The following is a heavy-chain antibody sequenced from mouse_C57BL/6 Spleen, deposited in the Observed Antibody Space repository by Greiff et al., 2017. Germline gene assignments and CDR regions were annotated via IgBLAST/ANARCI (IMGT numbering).Heavy chain of an antibody. Sequence: VQLQQPGAELVRPGTSVKLSCKASGYTFTSYWMHWVKQRPGQGLEWIGVIDPSDSYTNYNQKFKGKATLTVDTSSSTAYMQLSSLTSEDSAVYYCARGGTAQATGFAYWGQGTLVTVSA. D-gene: IGHD3-2*02. J-gene: IGHJ3*01. V-gene: IGHV1-59*01. CDR2: IDPSDSYT. CDR3: ARGGTAQATGFAY. CDR1: GYTFTSYW.